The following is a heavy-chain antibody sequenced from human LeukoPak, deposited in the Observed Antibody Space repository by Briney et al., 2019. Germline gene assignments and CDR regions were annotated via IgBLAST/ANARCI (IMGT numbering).Heavy chain of an antibody. CDR2: ISGSGGST. D-gene: IGHD3-22*01. CDR3: ARFTYDRSGYHLFDY. Sequence: PGGSLRLSCAASGFTFSSYSMNWVRQAPGKGLEWVSAISGSGGSTYYADSVKGRFTISRDNAKNTLYLQMNSLRAEDTAVYYCARFTYDRSGYHLFDYWGQGTLVTVSS. J-gene: IGHJ4*02. V-gene: IGHV3-23*01. CDR1: GFTFSSYS.